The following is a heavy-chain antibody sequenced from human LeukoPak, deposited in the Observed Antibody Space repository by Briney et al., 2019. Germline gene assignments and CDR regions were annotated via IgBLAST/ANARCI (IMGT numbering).Heavy chain of an antibody. CDR1: GFTFSSYA. J-gene: IGHJ5*02. Sequence: PGGSLRLSCAASGFTFSSYAMSWVRQAPGKGLEWVSAISGSGGSTYYADSVKGRFTISRDNSKNTLYLQMNSLRAEDTAVYYCAKDRRAVAGTIPSNWFDPWGQGTPVTVSS. CDR3: AKDRRAVAGTIPSNWFDP. CDR2: ISGSGGST. D-gene: IGHD6-19*01. V-gene: IGHV3-23*01.